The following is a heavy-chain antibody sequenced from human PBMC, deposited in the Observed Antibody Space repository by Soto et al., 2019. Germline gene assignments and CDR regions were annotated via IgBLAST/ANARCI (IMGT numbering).Heavy chain of an antibody. D-gene: IGHD3-22*01. CDR3: ARVPDYYDTSGYVY. V-gene: IGHV4-30-4*01. CDR1: GDSISSGDYY. J-gene: IGHJ4*02. Sequence: SETLSLTCTVSGDSISSGDYYWTWFRQSPGKGPEWIGYIYYSGSTHYNPSLKSRLTMSVDTSKSQFSLKLSSVTAADTAVYYCARVPDYYDTSGYVYWGQGTLVTVSS. CDR2: IYYSGST.